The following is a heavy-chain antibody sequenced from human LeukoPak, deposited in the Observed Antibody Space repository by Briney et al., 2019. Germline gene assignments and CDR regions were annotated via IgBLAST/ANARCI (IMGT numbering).Heavy chain of an antibody. D-gene: IGHD3-10*01. CDR2: IYYSGST. J-gene: IGHJ4*02. CDR3: ARDSKDFGFPFDY. Sequence: PSETLSLTCTVSGGSISSYYWSWIRQPPGKGLEWIGYIYYSGSTNYNPSLKSRVTISVDTSKNQFSLKLSSVTAADTAVYYCARDSKDFGFPFDYWGQGTLVTVSS. V-gene: IGHV4-59*12. CDR1: GGSISSYY.